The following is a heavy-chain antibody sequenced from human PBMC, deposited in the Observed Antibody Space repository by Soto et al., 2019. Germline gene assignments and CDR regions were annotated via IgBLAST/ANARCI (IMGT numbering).Heavy chain of an antibody. CDR2: IYYSGST. J-gene: IGHJ4*02. CDR3: ARVPYYYDSSGYYYGTFDY. D-gene: IGHD3-22*01. CDR1: GGSISSSSYY. Sequence: SETLSLTCTVSGGSISSSSYYWGWIRQPPGKGLEWIGSIYYSGSTNYNPSLKSRVTISVDTSKNQFSLKLSSVTAADTAVYYCARVPYYYDSSGYYYGTFDYWGQGTLVTVSS. V-gene: IGHV4-39*07.